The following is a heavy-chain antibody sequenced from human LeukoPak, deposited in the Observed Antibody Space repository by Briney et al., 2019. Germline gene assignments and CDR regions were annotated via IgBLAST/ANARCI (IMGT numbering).Heavy chain of an antibody. CDR3: AREFSSKLEWLAYVTEDDALDV. CDR2: VNPKTGGT. D-gene: IGHD3-3*01. Sequence: SVKVSCNAFGYSFTGYHLHWVRQAPRQGIEWMGWVNPKTGGTNYARKFQGRVTMTRDTSINTVNMELSRLTSDDTAVYYCAREFSSKLEWLAYVTEDDALDVWGQGTMITVS. CDR1: GYSFTGYH. V-gene: IGHV1-2*02. J-gene: IGHJ3*01.